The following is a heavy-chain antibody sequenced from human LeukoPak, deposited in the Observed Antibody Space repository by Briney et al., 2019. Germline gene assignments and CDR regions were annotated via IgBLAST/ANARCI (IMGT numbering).Heavy chain of an antibody. CDR1: GFTFRNYW. CDR3: ARLGGETTRFDL. Sequence: GGSLRLSCAASGFTFRNYWMSWVRQAPGRGLDWVATIKQDGILKHYVDSVKGRFTISRDNAANSLYLHMDNLRVEDTAVYYCARLGGETTRFDLWGQGALVTVSS. CDR2: IKQDGILK. J-gene: IGHJ5*02. D-gene: IGHD3-16*01. V-gene: IGHV3-7*01.